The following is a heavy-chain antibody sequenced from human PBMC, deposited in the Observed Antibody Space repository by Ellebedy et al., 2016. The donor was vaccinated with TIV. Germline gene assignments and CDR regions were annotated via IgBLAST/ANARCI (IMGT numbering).Heavy chain of an antibody. V-gene: IGHV4-34*01. J-gene: IGHJ6*02. Sequence: SETLSLXXAVYGVSFSGYYWSWIRQPPGKGLEWIGEINHSGSTNYNPSLKSRVTISVDTSKNQFSLKLSSVTAADTAVYYCARERIVVVLTGYYYYGMDVWGQGTTVTVSS. CDR1: GVSFSGYY. CDR2: INHSGST. CDR3: ARERIVVVLTGYYYYGMDV. D-gene: IGHD3-22*01.